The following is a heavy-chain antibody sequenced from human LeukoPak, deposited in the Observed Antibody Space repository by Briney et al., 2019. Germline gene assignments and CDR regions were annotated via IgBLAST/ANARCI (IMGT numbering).Heavy chain of an antibody. V-gene: IGHV4-34*01. CDR2: MNHSGST. J-gene: IGHJ5*02. CDR3: ARGSSVAATLNWFDH. CDR1: GGAFSGYY. Sequence: SETLSLTCAVYGGAFSGYYWRWIRQPPGKGLEWIGEMNHSGSTNYNPCLKTPPTLSVPTSNTHFSLKLSSVTAAHTAVYYCARGSSVAATLNWFDHWGQGTLVTVSS. D-gene: IGHD2-15*01.